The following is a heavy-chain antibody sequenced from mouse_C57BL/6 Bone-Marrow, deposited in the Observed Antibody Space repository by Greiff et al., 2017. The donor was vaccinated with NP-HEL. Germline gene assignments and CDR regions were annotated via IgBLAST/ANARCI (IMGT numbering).Heavy chain of an antibody. CDR3: AHGYYYAMDY. D-gene: IGHD1-1*01. CDR2: IHPNSGST. V-gene: IGHV1-64*01. Sequence: VQLKQPGAELVKPGASVKLSCKASGYTFTSYWMHWVKQRPGQGLEWIGMIHPNSGSTNYNEKFKSKATLPVDKSSSTAYMQLSSLTSDDPAVYYCAHGYYYAMDYWGQGTSVTVSS. J-gene: IGHJ4*01. CDR1: GYTFTSYW.